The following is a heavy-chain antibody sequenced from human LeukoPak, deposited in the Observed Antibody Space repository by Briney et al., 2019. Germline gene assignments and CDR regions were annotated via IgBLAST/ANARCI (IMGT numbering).Heavy chain of an antibody. CDR1: GGSISSYY. Sequence: SETLSLTCTVPGGSISSYYWSWIRQPAGKGLEWIGRIYTSGSTNYNPSLKSRVTFSVDKSKNQFSLKLSSVTAADTAVYYCARRPFPLVMGDYYYYMDVWGRGTTVTVSS. D-gene: IGHD6-13*01. CDR3: ARRPFPLVMGDYYYYMDV. CDR2: IYTSGST. J-gene: IGHJ6*03. V-gene: IGHV4-4*07.